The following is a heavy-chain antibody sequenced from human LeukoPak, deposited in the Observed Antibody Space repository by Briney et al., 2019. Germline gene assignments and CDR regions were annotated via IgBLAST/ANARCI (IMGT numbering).Heavy chain of an antibody. V-gene: IGHV1-18*01. CDR2: ISAYNVNT. Sequence: GASVKVSCKSSGYTFTSYGISWVRQAPGQGLEWMGWISAYNVNTNYAQKLQGRVTMTTDTSTSTAYMELRSLRSDDTAVYYCARDWPTVIADFWGQGTLVTVSS. J-gene: IGHJ1*01. CDR1: GYTFTSYG. D-gene: IGHD4-11*01. CDR3: ARDWPTVIADF.